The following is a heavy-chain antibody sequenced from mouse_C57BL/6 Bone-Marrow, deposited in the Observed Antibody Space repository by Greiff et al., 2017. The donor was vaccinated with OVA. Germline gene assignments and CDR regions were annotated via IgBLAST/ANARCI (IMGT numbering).Heavy chain of an antibody. D-gene: IGHD2-4*01. CDR2: ISNFEYST. V-gene: IGHV5-15*01. CDR1: GFTFSDYG. Sequence: EVQLVESGGGLVQPGGSLKLSCAASGFTFSDYGMAWVRQAPRKGPEWVAFISNFEYSTYYADTVTGRFTISRENAKNTLYLEMSSLRSEDTAMYYCARIYNDYEYYAMDYWGQGTSVTVSS. CDR3: ARIYNDYEYYAMDY. J-gene: IGHJ4*01.